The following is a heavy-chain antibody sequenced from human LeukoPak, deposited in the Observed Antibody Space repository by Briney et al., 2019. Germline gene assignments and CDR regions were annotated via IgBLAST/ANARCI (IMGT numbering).Heavy chain of an antibody. CDR1: GFTFSSYS. V-gene: IGHV3-48*04. J-gene: IGHJ4*02. D-gene: IGHD4-17*01. Sequence: GGSLRLSCAASGFTFSSYSMNWVRQAPGKGLEWVSYISSSSTIYYADSVKGRFTISRDNAKNSLYLQMNSLRAEDTAVYYCARENIYGDSTPDDYWGQGTLVTVSS. CDR2: ISSSSTI. CDR3: ARENIYGDSTPDDY.